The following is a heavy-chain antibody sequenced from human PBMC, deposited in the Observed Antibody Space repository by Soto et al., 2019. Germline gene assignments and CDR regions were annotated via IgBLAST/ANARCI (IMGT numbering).Heavy chain of an antibody. J-gene: IGHJ4*02. CDR1: GFTFNTYA. CDR2: ISGSGGGT. Sequence: VQLVESGGGVVQPGRSLRLSCAASGFTFNTYAMSWVRQAPGKGLDWVSAISGSGGGTYYADSVKGRFTISRDNSKNTLYLQVNSLRAEDTAVYYCAKLYTAYASGYFDYWGQGTLVTVSP. D-gene: IGHD5-12*01. V-gene: IGHV3-23*04. CDR3: AKLYTAYASGYFDY.